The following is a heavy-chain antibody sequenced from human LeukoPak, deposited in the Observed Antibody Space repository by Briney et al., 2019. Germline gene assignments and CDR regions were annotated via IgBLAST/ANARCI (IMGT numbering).Heavy chain of an antibody. D-gene: IGHD3-9*01. CDR2: IYHSGST. J-gene: IGHJ1*01. CDR3: ASSDILTGYFRAEYFRH. Sequence: SETVSLTCTVSGGSISSYYWSWIRQPPGKGLEWIGYIYHSGSTKYNPSLKSRVTISVDMSKNQFSLKLSSVTAADTAVYYCASSDILTGYFRAEYFRHWGQGTLVTVSS. CDR1: GGSISSYY. V-gene: IGHV4-59*12.